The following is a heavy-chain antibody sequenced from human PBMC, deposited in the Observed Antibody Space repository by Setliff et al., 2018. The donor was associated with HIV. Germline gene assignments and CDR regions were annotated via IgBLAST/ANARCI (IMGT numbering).Heavy chain of an antibody. CDR3: ARDRLLGYYYYYMDV. CDR2: INAGNGNT. V-gene: IGHV1-3*01. D-gene: IGHD2-8*02. CDR1: GYTFTTYA. J-gene: IGHJ6*03. Sequence: ASVKVSCKASGYTFTTYAMHWVRQAPGQRLEWMGWINAGNGNTKYSQKFQGRVTITRDTSASTAYMELSSLRSEDTAVYYCARDRLLGYYYYYMDVWGKGTTVTVSS.